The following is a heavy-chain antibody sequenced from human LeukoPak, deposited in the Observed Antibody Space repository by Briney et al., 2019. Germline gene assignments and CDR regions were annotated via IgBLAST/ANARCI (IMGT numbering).Heavy chain of an antibody. D-gene: IGHD7-27*01. V-gene: IGHV3-30*18. CDR1: GFTFSSYG. CDR2: ICYDGSNK. Sequence: GRSLRLSCAASGFTFSSYGMHWVRQAPGKGLEWVAVICYDGSNKYYADSVKGRFTISRDNSKNSLYLQMNSLRGEDTAVYYCAKNLGYFDYWGQGTLVTVSS. J-gene: IGHJ4*02. CDR3: AKNLGYFDY.